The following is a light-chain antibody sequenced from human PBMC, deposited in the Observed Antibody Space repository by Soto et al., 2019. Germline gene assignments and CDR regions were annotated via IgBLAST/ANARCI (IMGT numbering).Light chain of an antibody. CDR2: ETS. CDR1: QSVDSSY. CDR3: HHRSKWPYT. Sequence: EVVLTQSPGALSLSPGERATLSCRASQSVDSSYFAWYQQRPGQAPRLLIYETSSRATGIPDRFSGSGSGTDFTLTVSRLEPEDFAVYFCHHRSKWPYTFGQGTKLEIK. J-gene: IGKJ2*01. V-gene: IGKV3D-20*02.